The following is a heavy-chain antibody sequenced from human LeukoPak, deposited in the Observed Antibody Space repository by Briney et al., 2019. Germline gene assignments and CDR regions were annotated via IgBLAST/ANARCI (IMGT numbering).Heavy chain of an antibody. CDR3: ARDPWAMVTS. Sequence: PSETLSLTCTVSGGSISSSSYYWGWIRQPPGKGLEWIGSIYYSGSTYYNPSLKSRVTISVDTSKNQFSLKLSSVTAADTAVYYCARDPWAMVTSWGQGTLVTVSS. CDR2: IYYSGST. D-gene: IGHD5-18*01. J-gene: IGHJ4*02. CDR1: GGSISSSSYY. V-gene: IGHV4-39*02.